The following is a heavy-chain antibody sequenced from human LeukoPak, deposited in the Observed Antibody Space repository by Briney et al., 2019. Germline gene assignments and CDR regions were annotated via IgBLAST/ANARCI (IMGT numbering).Heavy chain of an antibody. J-gene: IGHJ4*02. Sequence: SETLSLTCTVSGGSFSSYYWSWIRQPPGKGLEWIGYIYYSGSTNYNPSLKSRVTISVDTSKNHFSLRLSSVTAADTAVYYCARAGTAMVTLDYWGQGTLVTVSS. CDR2: IYYSGST. V-gene: IGHV4-59*01. D-gene: IGHD5-18*01. CDR3: ARAGTAMVTLDY. CDR1: GGSFSSYY.